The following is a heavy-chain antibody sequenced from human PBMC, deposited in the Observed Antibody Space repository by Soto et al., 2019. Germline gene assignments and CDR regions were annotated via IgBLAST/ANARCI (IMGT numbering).Heavy chain of an antibody. CDR3: ARGIDIVVVVAATRWFDP. D-gene: IGHD2-15*01. CDR2: INHSGST. V-gene: IGHV4-34*01. Sequence: SETLSPTCAVYGGSFSGYYWGWIRQPPGKGLEWIGEINHSGSTNYNPSLKSRVTISIDTSKNQFSLKLSSVTAADTAVYYCARGIDIVVVVAATRWFDPWGQGTLVTVS. CDR1: GGSFSGYY. J-gene: IGHJ5*02.